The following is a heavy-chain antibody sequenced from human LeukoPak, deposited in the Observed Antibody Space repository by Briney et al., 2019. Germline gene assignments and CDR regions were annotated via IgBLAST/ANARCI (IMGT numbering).Heavy chain of an antibody. CDR1: GYTFTCYG. Sequence: ASVKVSCKASGYTFTCYGISWVRQAPGQGLEWMGWISAYNGNTNYAQKLQGRVTMTTDTSTSTAYMELRSLRSDDTAVYYCARILYDSSGYQFDYWGQGTLVTVSS. J-gene: IGHJ4*02. CDR3: ARILYDSSGYQFDY. CDR2: ISAYNGNT. V-gene: IGHV1-18*01. D-gene: IGHD3-22*01.